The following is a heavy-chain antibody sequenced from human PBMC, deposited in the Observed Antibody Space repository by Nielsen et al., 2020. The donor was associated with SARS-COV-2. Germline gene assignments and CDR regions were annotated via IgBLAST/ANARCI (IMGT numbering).Heavy chain of an antibody. J-gene: IGHJ6*02. CDR3: ARGKLGTCGPSFRTQYYHYGMDV. V-gene: IGHV4-39*01. Sequence: WIRQPPGKGLEWIGSIYYRGSTYYNPSLKSRVTISVDTSKNQFSLKLNSVTAADTAVYYCARGKLGTCGPSFRTQYYHYGMDVWGQGTTVTVSS. D-gene: IGHD7-27*01. CDR2: IYYRGST.